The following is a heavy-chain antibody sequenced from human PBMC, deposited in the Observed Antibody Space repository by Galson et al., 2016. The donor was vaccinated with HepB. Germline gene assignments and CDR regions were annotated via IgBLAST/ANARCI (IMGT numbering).Heavy chain of an antibody. V-gene: IGHV3-23*01. CDR1: GFTFRSYG. D-gene: IGHD6-19*01. CDR3: AKDPYYSSGWGAFES. J-gene: IGHJ4*02. CDR2: ISGDGVST. Sequence: SLRLSCAASGFTFRSYGMSWVRQVPGKGLEWVSTISGDGVSTYYADSAKGRFSISRDNSRTTLDLQMHSLRGEDTALYYCAKDPYYSSGWGAFESWGQGTLVTVSS.